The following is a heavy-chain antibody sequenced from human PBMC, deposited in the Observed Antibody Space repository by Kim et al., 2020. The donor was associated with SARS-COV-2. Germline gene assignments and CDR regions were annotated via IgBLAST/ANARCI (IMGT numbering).Heavy chain of an antibody. V-gene: IGHV3-23*01. Sequence: GGSLRLSCAASGFTFSSYAMSWVRQAPGKGLEWVSVISGSGGSTYYADSVKGRFTISRDNSKNTLYLQMNSLRAEDTAVYYCAKGCDTIVVVGVPNYGIDLGGRETAVTVSS. D-gene: IGHD3-22*01. CDR1: GFTFSSYA. J-gene: IGHJ6*02. CDR2: ISGSGGST. CDR3: AKGCDTIVVVGVPNYGIDL.